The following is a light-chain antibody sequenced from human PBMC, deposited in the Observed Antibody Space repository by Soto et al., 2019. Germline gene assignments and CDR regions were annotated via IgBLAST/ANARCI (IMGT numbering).Light chain of an antibody. CDR3: AAWDGNLRGWL. CDR1: TSNIGSQT. V-gene: IGLV1-44*01. CDR2: SDD. Sequence: QSVLTQPPSASGTPGQRVTISCSGGTSNIGSQTVNWYQQFPGTAPRLLVYSDDQWPSAVPDRFSGYKSGTSAPLAINGLQAEDEATYYCAAWDGNLRGWLFGGGTKLTVL. J-gene: IGLJ3*02.